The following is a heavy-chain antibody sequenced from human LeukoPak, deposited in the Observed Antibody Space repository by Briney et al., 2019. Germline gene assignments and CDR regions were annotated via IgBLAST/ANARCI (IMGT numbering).Heavy chain of an antibody. V-gene: IGHV3-30*02. Sequence: GGSLRLSCAASGFTFSSYGMHWVRQAPGKGLEWVAFIRYDGSNKYYADSVKGRFTISRDNAKNSLYLQMNSLRAEDTAVYYCTPESPYYYDSSGYYTPFDYWGRGTLVTVSS. CDR3: TPESPYYYDSSGYYTPFDY. CDR2: IRYDGSNK. CDR1: GFTFSSYG. D-gene: IGHD3-22*01. J-gene: IGHJ4*02.